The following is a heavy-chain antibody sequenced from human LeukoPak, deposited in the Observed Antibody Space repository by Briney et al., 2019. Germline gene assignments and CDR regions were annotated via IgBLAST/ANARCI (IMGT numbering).Heavy chain of an antibody. CDR3: ARDQSPVVVNSPSVY. J-gene: IGHJ4*02. CDR2: SSAYNGNT. CDR1: GYTVTGYY. V-gene: IGHV1-18*04. D-gene: IGHD2-15*01. Sequence: ASVKVSCKASGYTVTGYYMHWVRQGPGQGLEWMGWSSAYNGNTNYAQKLQARVTMTTDTSTRTAYMDLRSLRSDDTAVYYCARDQSPVVVNSPSVYWGQGTLVTVSS.